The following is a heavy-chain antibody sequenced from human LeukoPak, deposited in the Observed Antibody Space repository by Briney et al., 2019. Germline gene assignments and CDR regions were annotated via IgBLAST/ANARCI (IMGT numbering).Heavy chain of an antibody. CDR1: GFTFDDYA. CDR2: ISWNSGSI. V-gene: IGHV3-9*01. CDR3: AKDSYSSSSGRSDY. J-gene: IGHJ4*02. D-gene: IGHD6-6*01. Sequence: PGGSLRLSCAASGFTFDDYAMHWVRQAPGKGLEWVLGISWNSGSIGYADSVKGRFTISRDNAKNSLYLQMNSLRAEDTALYYCAKDSYSSSSGRSDYWGQGTLVTVSS.